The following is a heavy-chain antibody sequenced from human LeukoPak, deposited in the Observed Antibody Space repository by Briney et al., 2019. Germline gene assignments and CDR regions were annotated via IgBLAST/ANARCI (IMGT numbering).Heavy chain of an antibody. Sequence: GGSLRLSCAASGFTFSSYAMHWGREAPGKGLEWVGVISYDGSNKYYADSVKGRFSISRENSKNTLYLQMTSLRAEATAVYYCARDSDMVRGVIMKNYWGQETLVTVSP. CDR1: GFTFSSYA. CDR3: ARDSDMVRGVIMKNY. CDR2: ISYDGSNK. J-gene: IGHJ4*02. D-gene: IGHD3-10*01. V-gene: IGHV3-30-3*01.